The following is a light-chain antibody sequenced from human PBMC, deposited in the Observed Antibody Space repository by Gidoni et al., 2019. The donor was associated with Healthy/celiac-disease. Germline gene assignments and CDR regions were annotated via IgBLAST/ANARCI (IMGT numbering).Light chain of an antibody. V-gene: IGLV2-23*03. CDR1: SIEVGSYNL. J-gene: IGLJ1*01. CDR2: EGS. CDR3: CSYAGSSTFNV. Sequence: SALTQPASESWSPGQSLTISCTGTSIEVGSYNLVSWYQQHPGKAPKLLIYEGSNRPAGVSNRFSGSKSGNTASLTISGLQAEDEADYYCCSYAGSSTFNVFGTGTKVTVL.